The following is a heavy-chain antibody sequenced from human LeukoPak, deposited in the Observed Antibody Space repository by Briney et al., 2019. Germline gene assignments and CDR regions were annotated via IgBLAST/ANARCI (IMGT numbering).Heavy chain of an antibody. CDR2: INWMGGST. CDR1: GFTFDVYG. V-gene: IGHV3-20*04. Sequence: TGGSRRLSCAASGFTFDVYGMSWVRQAPGKGLEWVSGINWMGGSTGYADSVKGRFTISRDNAKNSLYLQMNSLRAEDTALYYCARDRSMHYECWSGWGYYYYYMDVWGKGTTVTVSS. CDR3: ARDRSMHYECWSGWGYYYYYMDV. D-gene: IGHD3-3*01. J-gene: IGHJ6*03.